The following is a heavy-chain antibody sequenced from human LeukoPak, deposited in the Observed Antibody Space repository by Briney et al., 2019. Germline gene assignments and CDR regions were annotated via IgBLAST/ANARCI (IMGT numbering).Heavy chain of an antibody. CDR1: GGSISSYY. D-gene: IGHD6-19*01. V-gene: IGHV4-59*01. CDR3: ARVMGAAVAGLYYYYGMDV. J-gene: IGHJ6*02. Sequence: KPSETLSLTCTGSGGSISSYYWSWIRQPPGKGLEWIGYIYYSGSTNYNPSLKSRVTISVDTSKNQFSLKLSSVTAADTAVYYCARVMGAAVAGLYYYYGMDVWGQGTTVTVSS. CDR2: IYYSGST.